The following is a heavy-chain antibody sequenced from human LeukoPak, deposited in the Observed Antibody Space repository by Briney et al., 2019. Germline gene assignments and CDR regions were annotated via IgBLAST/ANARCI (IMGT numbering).Heavy chain of an antibody. CDR2: ISSSGSYI. Sequence: GGSLRLSCEISGYTLSSYSINWVRQAPGKGLEWVSHISSSGSYIGYADSMKGRLTISRDNAKNSVFLQMNSLRAEDTAVYYCAGRYCSSTSCFGPYVWGKGTTVTVSS. D-gene: IGHD2-2*01. V-gene: IGHV3-21*01. CDR1: GYTLSSYS. CDR3: AGRYCSSTSCFGPYV. J-gene: IGHJ6*04.